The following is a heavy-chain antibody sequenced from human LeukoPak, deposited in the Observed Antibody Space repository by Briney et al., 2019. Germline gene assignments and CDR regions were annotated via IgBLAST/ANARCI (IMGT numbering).Heavy chain of an antibody. D-gene: IGHD6-13*01. CDR3: AAGGIAAVFDY. CDR2: ISAYNGNT. J-gene: IGHJ4*02. CDR1: GYTFTSYG. Sequence: ASVTVSCKASGYTFTSYGISWVRQAPGQGLEWMGWISAYNGNTNYAQKLQGRVTMTTDTSTSTAYMELGSLRSEDTAVYYCAAGGIAAVFDYWGQGTLVTVSS. V-gene: IGHV1-18*01.